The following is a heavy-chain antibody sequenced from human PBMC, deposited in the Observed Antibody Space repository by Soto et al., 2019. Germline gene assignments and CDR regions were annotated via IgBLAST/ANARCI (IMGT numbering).Heavy chain of an antibody. J-gene: IGHJ6*03. CDR1: GFILSDCA. V-gene: IGHV3-48*01. D-gene: IGHD7-27*01. CDR2: ISSSSSVI. Sequence: EVQLVESGGGLVQPGGSLRLSCATSGFILSDCAMNWVRQAPGKGLEWVSYISSSSSVIDYADSVKGRFTVSRDNARNSLYLPMNSLRAGDTAVYYCARDLSWGSNWYYYMDVWGKGTTVTVSS. CDR3: ARDLSWGSNWYYYMDV.